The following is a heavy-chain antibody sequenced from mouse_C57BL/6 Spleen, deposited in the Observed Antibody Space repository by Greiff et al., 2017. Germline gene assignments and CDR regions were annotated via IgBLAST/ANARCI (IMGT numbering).Heavy chain of an antibody. D-gene: IGHD1-1*01. CDR2: IYPRSGNT. J-gene: IGHJ2*01. V-gene: IGHV1-81*01. CDR1: GYTFTSYG. Sequence: VTVVESGAELSRPGASVKLSCKASGYTFTSYGISWVKQRTGQGLEWIGEIYPRSGNTYYNEKFKGKATLTADKSSSKAYMELRSLTSEDSAVYCCARAVTTVVETLYYFDYWGQGTTLTVSS. CDR3: ARAVTTVVETLYYFDY.